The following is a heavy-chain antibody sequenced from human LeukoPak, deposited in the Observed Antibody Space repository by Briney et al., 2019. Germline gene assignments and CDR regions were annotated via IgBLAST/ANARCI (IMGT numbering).Heavy chain of an antibody. J-gene: IGHJ6*02. CDR3: ARSVLPSDYGMDV. V-gene: IGHV3-7*03. D-gene: IGHD2-8*02. CDR2: IKQDGSEK. CDR1: GFTFSSYW. Sequence: GGSLRLSCAASGFTFSSYWMSWVRQAPGKGLEWVANIKQDGSEKYYVDSVKGRFTISRDNAKNSLYLQMNSLRAEDTAVYYCARSVLPSDYGMDVWGQGTTVAVSS.